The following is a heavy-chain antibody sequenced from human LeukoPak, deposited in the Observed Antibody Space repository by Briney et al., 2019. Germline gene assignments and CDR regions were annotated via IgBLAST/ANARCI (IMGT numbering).Heavy chain of an antibody. CDR2: IYYSGST. D-gene: IGHD3-10*01. Sequence: SETLSLTCTVSDGSITNYYWGWIRQPPGKGLEWIGSIYYSGSTYYNPSLKSRVTISVDTSKNQFSLKLSSVTAADTAVYYCARHLLWFGESTGLYYYYYMDVWGKGTTVTISS. CDR3: ARHLLWFGESTGLYYYYYMDV. V-gene: IGHV4-39*01. CDR1: DGSITNYY. J-gene: IGHJ6*03.